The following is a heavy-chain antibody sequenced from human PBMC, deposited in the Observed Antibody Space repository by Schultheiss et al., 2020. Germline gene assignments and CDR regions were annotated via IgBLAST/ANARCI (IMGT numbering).Heavy chain of an antibody. CDR3: AREGVPKARDY. J-gene: IGHJ4*02. D-gene: IGHD3-10*01. CDR1: GGSFSGYY. CDR2: INHSGST. Sequence: SATVSLTCAVYGGSFSGYYWSWIRQPPGKGLEWIGEINHSGSTNYNPSLKSRVTISVDTSKNQFSLKLSSVTAADTAVYYCAREGVPKARDYWGEGTLVTV. V-gene: IGHV4-34*01.